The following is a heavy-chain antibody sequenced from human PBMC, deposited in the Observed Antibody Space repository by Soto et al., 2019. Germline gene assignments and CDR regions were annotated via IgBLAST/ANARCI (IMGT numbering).Heavy chain of an antibody. CDR3: ARESGGATATLDYYYFYMDV. D-gene: IGHD5-12*01. CDR2: INPNRGGK. CDR1: GDTFTDYY. Sequence: QVQLVQSGAEVKKPGASVTVSCRSSGDTFTDYYMHWVRQAPGQGLEWMGWINPNRGGKKYAQKFQGWVTMTRDTSIRTVYMQLSRLRSDDTAVYYCARESGGATATLDYYYFYMDVWGTGTTVTVSS. V-gene: IGHV1-2*04. J-gene: IGHJ6*03.